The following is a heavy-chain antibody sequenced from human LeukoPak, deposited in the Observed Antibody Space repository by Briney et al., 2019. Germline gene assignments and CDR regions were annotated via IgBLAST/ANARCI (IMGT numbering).Heavy chain of an antibody. CDR2: ISYDGRNK. V-gene: IGHV3-30*04. J-gene: IGHJ3*02. D-gene: IGHD3-16*02. Sequence: PGGSLRLSCAASGFTFSSYAMHWVRQAPGKGLEWVADISYDGRNKYYADSVKGRSTISRDNSKNTLYLQMNSLRAEDTAVYYCARPNPYDYVWGSYRYVGAFDIWGQGTMVTVSS. CDR1: GFTFSSYA. CDR3: ARPNPYDYVWGSYRYVGAFDI.